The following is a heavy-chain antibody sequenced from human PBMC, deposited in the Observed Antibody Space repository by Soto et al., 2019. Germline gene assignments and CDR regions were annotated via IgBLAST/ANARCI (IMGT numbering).Heavy chain of an antibody. CDR3: AHGSCSSADCYPNPYLDY. Sequence: QITLKESGPTLVNPTQTLTLTCTFSGFSLSTTAEGVGWIRQPPGKALEWLALIYWDDDERFSPSLKSRLTITKDTSKSQVVLTMTNVDTVDTATYYCAHGSCSSADCYPNPYLDYWGQGILVTVSS. V-gene: IGHV2-5*02. CDR2: IYWDDDE. D-gene: IGHD2-2*01. CDR1: GFSLSTTAEG. J-gene: IGHJ4*02.